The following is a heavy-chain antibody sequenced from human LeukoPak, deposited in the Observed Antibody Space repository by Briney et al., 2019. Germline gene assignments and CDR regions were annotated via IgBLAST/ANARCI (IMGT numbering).Heavy chain of an antibody. V-gene: IGHV4-30-4*07. CDR3: ARGFGRDY. J-gene: IGHJ4*02. CDR1: GGSISSGGYS. Sequence: SQTLSLTCDVSGGSISSGGYSWSWIRQPPGKGLEWIWYIYYSGSTYYNPSLKSRVTISVDTSKNQFSLKLSSVTAADTAVYYCARGFGRDYWGQGTLVTVSS. D-gene: IGHD3-16*01. CDR2: IYYSGST.